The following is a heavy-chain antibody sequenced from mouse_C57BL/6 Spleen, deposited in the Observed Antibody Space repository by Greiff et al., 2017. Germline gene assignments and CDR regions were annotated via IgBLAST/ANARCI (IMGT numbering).Heavy chain of an antibody. CDR2: INPGSGGT. D-gene: IGHD2-1*01. Sequence: QVQLKQSGAELVRPGTSVKVSCKASGYAFTNYLIEWVKQRPGQGLEWIGVINPGSGGTNYNEKFKGKATLTADKSSSTAYMQLSSLTSEDSAVYFCARGDYGNYAMDYWGQGTSVTVSS. CDR3: ARGDYGNYAMDY. V-gene: IGHV1-54*01. CDR1: GYAFTNYL. J-gene: IGHJ4*01.